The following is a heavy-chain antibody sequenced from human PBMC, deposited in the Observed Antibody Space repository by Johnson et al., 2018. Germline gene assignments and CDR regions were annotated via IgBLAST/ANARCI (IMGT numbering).Heavy chain of an antibody. J-gene: IGHJ3*02. D-gene: IGHD1-26*01. V-gene: IGHV3-30-3*01. Sequence: QVQLVQSGGGVVQPGRSLRLSCAAPGFTFSSYAMHWVRQAPGKGLEWVAVISYDGSNKYYADSVKGRFTIPRDNSKNTLYLQMTSLGAEETAVYYCARGMVPPSGSYYERRPGDAFDIWGQGTMVTVSS. CDR2: ISYDGSNK. CDR1: GFTFSSYA. CDR3: ARGMVPPSGSYYERRPGDAFDI.